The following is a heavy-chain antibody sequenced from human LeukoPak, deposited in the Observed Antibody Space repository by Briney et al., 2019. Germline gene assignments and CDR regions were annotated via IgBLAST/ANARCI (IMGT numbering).Heavy chain of an antibody. D-gene: IGHD3-10*01. V-gene: IGHV2-70*04. CDR2: IDWDDDK. CDR1: GFSLSTSGMR. CDR3: ARSYYYGSGSYVYYYGMDV. J-gene: IGHJ6*04. Sequence: SGPTQVNPTQTLTLTCTFSGFSLSTSGMRVSWIRQPPGKALEWLARIDWDDDKFYSTSLKTRLTISKDTSKNQVVLTMTNMDPVDTATYYCARSYYYGSGSYVYYYGMDVWGKGTTVTVSS.